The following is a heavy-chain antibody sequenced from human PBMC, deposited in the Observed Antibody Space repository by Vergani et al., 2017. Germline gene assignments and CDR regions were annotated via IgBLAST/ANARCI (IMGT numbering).Heavy chain of an antibody. CDR2: ISGSGGST. J-gene: IGHJ4*02. D-gene: IGHD3-3*01. V-gene: IGHV3-23*01. CDR3: AKVAYYDFWSGYSL. CDR1: GFTFSSYA. Sequence: EVQLLESGGGLVQPGGSLRLSCAASGFTFSSYAMSWVRQAPGKWLEWVSGISGSGGSTYYADSVKGRFTISRDNSKNTLYLQMNSLRAEDTAVYYCAKVAYYDFWSGYSLWGQGTLVTVSS.